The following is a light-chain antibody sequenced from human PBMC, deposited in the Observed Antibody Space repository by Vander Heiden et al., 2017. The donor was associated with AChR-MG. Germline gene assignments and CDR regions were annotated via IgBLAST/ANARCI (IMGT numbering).Light chain of an antibody. CDR3: LQRSNWPWT. CDR1: QNVNTF. CDR2: DTS. V-gene: IGKV3-11*01. J-gene: IGKJ1*01. Sequence: VLTQSPATLSLSPGDRATLSCRASQNVNTFVAWLQQKPGQAPKLLIYDTSYRATGIPAMFSGSGSVTDFTLTISSLEPEDFAVYYCLQRSNWPWTFGQGTTVEIK.